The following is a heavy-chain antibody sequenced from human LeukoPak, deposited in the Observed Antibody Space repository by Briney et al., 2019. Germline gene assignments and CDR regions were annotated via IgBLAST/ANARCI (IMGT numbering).Heavy chain of an antibody. CDR2: MHYSVST. D-gene: IGHD5-24*01. V-gene: IGHV4-59*08. CDR1: GGSISTYY. J-gene: IGHJ5*02. Sequence: SETLSLTCTVSGGSISTYYWNWIRQPPGKGLEGIGRMHYSVSTKYNPSLERRVTISLDTSKNPFSLYLTSVTAADTPVYFCARRRVEMLAIGESNWFDPWGQGSQVTVSS. CDR3: ARRRVEMLAIGESNWFDP.